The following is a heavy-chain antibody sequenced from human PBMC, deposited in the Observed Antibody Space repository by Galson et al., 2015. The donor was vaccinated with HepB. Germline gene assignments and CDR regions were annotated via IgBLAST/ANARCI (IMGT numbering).Heavy chain of an antibody. V-gene: IGHV3-33*01. Sequence: SLRLSCAASGFTFSSYGMHWVRQAPGKGLEWVAVIWYDGSNKYYADSVKGRFTISRDNSKNTLYLQMNSLRAEDTAVYYCARDYSSSYHDAFDIWGQGTMVTVSS. CDR2: IWYDGSNK. CDR1: GFTFSSYG. J-gene: IGHJ3*02. D-gene: IGHD6-13*01. CDR3: ARDYSSSYHDAFDI.